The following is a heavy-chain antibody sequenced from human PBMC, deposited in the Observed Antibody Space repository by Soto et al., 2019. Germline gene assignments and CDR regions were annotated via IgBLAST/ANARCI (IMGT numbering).Heavy chain of an antibody. Sequence: GGSLRLSCEASGFTFSSYPMHWVRQAPGKGLEWVTVISYDGGNQYYADSVKGRFTISRDNFKDTLYLQMHSLRSDDTAVYFCARGPITQTSFIDHWGQGTLVTVSS. CDR3: ARGPITQTSFIDH. D-gene: IGHD1-20*01. CDR1: GFTFSSYP. V-gene: IGHV3-30-3*01. CDR2: ISYDGGNQ. J-gene: IGHJ4*02.